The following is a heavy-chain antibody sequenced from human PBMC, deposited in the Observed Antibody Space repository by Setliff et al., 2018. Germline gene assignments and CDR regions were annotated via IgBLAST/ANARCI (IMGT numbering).Heavy chain of an antibody. CDR2: IYHSGSA. J-gene: IGHJ3*01. Sequence: SETLSLTCTVSGESISSGDYFWSWIRQPPGKGLEWIAYIYHSGSAYYNPSLKSRVTMSVDTSKNQFSLHLTSVTAADTAVYYCAREVGTSTSSDAFDVWGQGMMVTVPS. CDR1: GESISSGDYF. D-gene: IGHD1-26*01. CDR3: AREVGTSTSSDAFDV. V-gene: IGHV4-30-4*08.